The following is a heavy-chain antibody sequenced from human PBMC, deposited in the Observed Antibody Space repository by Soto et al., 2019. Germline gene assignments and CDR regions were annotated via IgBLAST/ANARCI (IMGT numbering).Heavy chain of an antibody. CDR2: SYPGDSDT. V-gene: IGHV5-51*01. CDR1: GYYFTSYW. D-gene: IGHD3-22*01. CDR3: AKRYYYDSSGYYPFDY. Sequence: GESLKISCKGSGYYFTSYWIGWVRQMPGKGLEWMGISYPGDSDTRYSPSFQGQVTISADKSISTAYLQWSSLKASDTAMYYCAKRYYYDSSGYYPFDYWGQGTLVTVSS. J-gene: IGHJ4*02.